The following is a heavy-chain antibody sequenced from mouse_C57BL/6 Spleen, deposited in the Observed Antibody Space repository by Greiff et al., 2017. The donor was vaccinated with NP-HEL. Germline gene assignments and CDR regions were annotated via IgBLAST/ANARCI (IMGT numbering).Heavy chain of an antibody. CDR2: IDPANGNT. CDR1: GFNINNTH. Sequence: PLQQSVAELVRPGASVKLSYTASGFNINNTHMHWVKQRPEQGLEWIGRIDPANGNTNYAPRFQGKATITADTSSNTAYLQLSSLTSEDTAIYYCANYSYYAMNYWGQGTSVTVSS. D-gene: IGHD2-12*01. J-gene: IGHJ4*01. CDR3: ANYSYYAMNY. V-gene: IGHV14-3*01.